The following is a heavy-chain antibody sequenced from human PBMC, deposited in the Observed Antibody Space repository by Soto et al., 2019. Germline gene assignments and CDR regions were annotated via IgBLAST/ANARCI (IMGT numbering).Heavy chain of an antibody. CDR3: SRGSTYYGFLT. D-gene: IGHD3-10*01. Sequence: QVQLQESGPGLVKPSQTLSLTCTVSGDSMGSGDYYWTWIRQPPGKGLEWIGYIYYIGTTFYNPPRESRVNISIDTSKNHFSLRLTSVTAADTAVYYCSRGSTYYGFLTWGQGTLVTVSS. V-gene: IGHV4-30-4*01. J-gene: IGHJ5*02. CDR1: GDSMGSGDYY. CDR2: IYYIGTT.